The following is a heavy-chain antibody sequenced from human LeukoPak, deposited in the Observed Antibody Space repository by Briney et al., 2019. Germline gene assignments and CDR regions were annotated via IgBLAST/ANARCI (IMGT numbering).Heavy chain of an antibody. V-gene: IGHV4-59*12. J-gene: IGHJ3*02. CDR1: GGSISSYY. D-gene: IGHD3-22*01. Sequence: SETLSLTCTVSGGSISSYYWSWIRQPPGKGLEWIGYIYYSGSTNYNPSLKSRVTISVDTSKNQFSLKLSSVTAADTAVYYCARGGYYDSSGYYYFSFPIAAFDIWGQGTMVTVSS. CDR3: ARGGYYDSSGYYYFSFPIAAFDI. CDR2: IYYSGST.